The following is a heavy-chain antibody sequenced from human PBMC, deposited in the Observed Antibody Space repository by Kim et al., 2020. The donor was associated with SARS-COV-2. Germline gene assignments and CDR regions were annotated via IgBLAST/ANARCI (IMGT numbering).Heavy chain of an antibody. J-gene: IGHJ1*01. V-gene: IGHV1-18*01. CDR3: TRDSSAWDWELRNEYLQH. CDR1: GYTFTSYG. D-gene: IGHD1-7*01. CDR2: ISVDNVNT. Sequence: ASVKVSCKASGYTFTSYGISWVRQAPGQGLEWMGWISVDNVNTKYAQKFQGRVTMTTDTSTTTAYIELRSLRSDDTAAYYCTRDSSAWDWELRNEYLQHW.